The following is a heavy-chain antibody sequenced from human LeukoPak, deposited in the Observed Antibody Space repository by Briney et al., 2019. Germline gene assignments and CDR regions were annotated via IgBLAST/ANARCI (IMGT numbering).Heavy chain of an antibody. D-gene: IGHD5-24*01. J-gene: IGHJ4*02. CDR2: IIPILDMT. V-gene: IGHV1-69*04. CDR3: VRDRGEGYSLGDFDY. CDR1: GNTFSSFA. Sequence: GASMKVSCKPSGNTFSSFAISWVRQAPGQGLEWMGRIIPILDMTNYAQKFQGRITITADKSTTTAYMELRRLTSEDTAVYYCVRDRGEGYSLGDFDYWGQGTLVSVSS.